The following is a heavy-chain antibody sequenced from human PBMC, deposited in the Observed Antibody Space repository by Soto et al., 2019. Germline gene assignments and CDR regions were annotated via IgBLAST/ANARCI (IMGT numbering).Heavy chain of an antibody. CDR2: ISWNSGSI. Sequence: EVQLVESGGGLVQPGRSLRLSCAASGFTFDDYAMHWVRQAPGKGLEWVSGISWNSGSIGYADSVKGRFTISRDNAKNYLYQQMNSLGADETALYYCAKDIRYYDFWSGYYTGGYYGMDVWGQGTTVTVSS. CDR3: AKDIRYYDFWSGYYTGGYYGMDV. V-gene: IGHV3-9*01. CDR1: GFTFDDYA. J-gene: IGHJ6*02. D-gene: IGHD3-3*01.